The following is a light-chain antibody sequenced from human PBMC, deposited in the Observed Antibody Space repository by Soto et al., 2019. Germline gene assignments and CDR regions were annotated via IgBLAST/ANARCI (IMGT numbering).Light chain of an antibody. V-gene: IGKV3-15*01. CDR1: QSVRSS. CDR2: DAS. CDR3: QQYNNWPLA. J-gene: IGKJ5*01. Sequence: EIVMRQSPATLSVSLGERARLSCRASQSVRSSLAWYQQKPGQAPRPLIYDASTRAPGIPARFSGSGSGTELTLTISSLQSEDFAVYFCQQYNNWPLAFGQGTRLEIK.